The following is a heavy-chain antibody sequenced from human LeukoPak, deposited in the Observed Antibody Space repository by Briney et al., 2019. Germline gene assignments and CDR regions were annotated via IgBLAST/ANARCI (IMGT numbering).Heavy chain of an antibody. J-gene: IGHJ4*02. CDR1: GYIFSSYS. CDR3: ADWLLN. D-gene: IGHD3-9*01. CDR2: ISAYNGNT. Sequence: ASVKVSCKASGYIFSSYSIVWVRQAPGQGLEWMGWISAYNGNTNYAQKLQGRVTMTTDTSTSTAYMELRSLRSDDTAVYYCADWLLNWGQGTLVTVSS. V-gene: IGHV1-18*01.